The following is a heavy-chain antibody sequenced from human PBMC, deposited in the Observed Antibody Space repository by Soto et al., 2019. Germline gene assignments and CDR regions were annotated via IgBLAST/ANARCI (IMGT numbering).Heavy chain of an antibody. CDR3: ARDGSSGSYYYYYGMDV. CDR2: IWYDGSNK. CDR1: GFTFSSYG. D-gene: IGHD1-26*01. Sequence: VGSLRLSCAASGFTFSSYGMHWVRQAPGKGLEWVAVIWYDGSNKYYADSVKGRFTISRDNSKNTLYLQMNSLRAEDTAVYYCARDGSSGSYYYYYGMDVWGQGTTVTVSS. V-gene: IGHV3-33*01. J-gene: IGHJ6*02.